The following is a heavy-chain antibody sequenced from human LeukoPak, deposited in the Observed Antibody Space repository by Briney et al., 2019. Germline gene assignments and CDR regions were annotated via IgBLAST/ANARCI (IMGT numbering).Heavy chain of an antibody. CDR2: ISAYNGNT. CDR3: ARETTTYCSGGSCYRNYMDV. CDR1: GYTFTSYG. J-gene: IGHJ6*03. V-gene: IGHV1-18*01. D-gene: IGHD2-15*01. Sequence: GASVKVSCKASGYTFTSYGISWVRQAPGQGLEWMGWISAYNGNTNYAQKFQGRVTMTRDTSISTAYMELSRLRSDDTAVYYCARETTTYCSGGSCYRNYMDVWGKGTTVTVSS.